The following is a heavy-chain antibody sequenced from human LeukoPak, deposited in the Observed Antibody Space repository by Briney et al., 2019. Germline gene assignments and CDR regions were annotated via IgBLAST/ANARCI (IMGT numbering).Heavy chain of an antibody. CDR2: IFSGGST. J-gene: IGHJ3*02. CDR3: AKGEESGDWAFDI. V-gene: IGHV3-53*01. D-gene: IGHD2-21*02. CDR1: GFTVSSNY. Sequence: GGSLRLSCAASGFTVSSNYMCWVRQAPGKGLEWVSLIFSGGSTCYADSVKGRFTISRDNSKNTLYLQMNSLRAEDTAVYYCAKGEESGDWAFDIWGQGTMVTVSS.